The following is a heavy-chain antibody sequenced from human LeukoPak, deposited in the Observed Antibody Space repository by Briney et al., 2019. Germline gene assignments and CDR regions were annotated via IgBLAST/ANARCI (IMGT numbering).Heavy chain of an antibody. Sequence: GGSLRLSCAASGFTFSSYGMHWVRQAPGKGLEWVAFIRYDGSNKYYADSVKGRFTISRDNSKNTLYLQMNSLRAEDTAVYYCAKGWKGAIAARQGFGYYFDYWGQGTLVTVSS. CDR3: AKGWKGAIAARQGFGYYFDY. J-gene: IGHJ4*02. V-gene: IGHV3-30*02. CDR2: IRYDGSNK. D-gene: IGHD6-6*01. CDR1: GFTFSSYG.